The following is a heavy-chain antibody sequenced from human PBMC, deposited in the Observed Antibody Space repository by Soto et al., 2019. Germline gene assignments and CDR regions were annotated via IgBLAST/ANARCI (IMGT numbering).Heavy chain of an antibody. Sequence: PGGSLRLSCAASGFTFSSYAMHWVRQAPGKGLEWGAVISYDGSNKYYADSVKGRFTISRDNSKNTLYLQMNSMRAEDTAVYYCAKDLRPLCSNYIDYWGQGTLVTVSS. CDR3: AKDLRPLCSNYIDY. D-gene: IGHD2-21*01. V-gene: IGHV3-30-3*01. CDR2: ISYDGSNK. CDR1: GFTFSSYA. J-gene: IGHJ4*02.